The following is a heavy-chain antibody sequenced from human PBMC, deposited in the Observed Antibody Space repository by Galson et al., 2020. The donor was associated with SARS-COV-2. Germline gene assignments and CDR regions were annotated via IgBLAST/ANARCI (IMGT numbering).Heavy chain of an antibody. J-gene: IGHJ4*02. CDR1: GGSISSGGYY. CDR2: IYYSGST. Sequence: SETLSLTCTVSGGSISSGGYYWSWIRQHPGKGLEWIGYIYYSGSTYYNPSLKSRVTISVDTSKNQFSLKLSSVTAADTAVYYCARVQSSGWYINYWGQGTLVTVSS. CDR3: ARVQSSGWYINY. V-gene: IGHV4-31*03. D-gene: IGHD6-19*01.